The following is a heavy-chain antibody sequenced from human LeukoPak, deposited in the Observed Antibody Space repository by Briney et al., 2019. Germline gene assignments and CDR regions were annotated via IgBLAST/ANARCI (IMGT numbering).Heavy chain of an antibody. J-gene: IGHJ6*02. CDR2: IYYSGST. CDR1: GGSISSGGYY. V-gene: IGHV4-31*03. CDR3: AREVPAASNYYYYGMDV. Sequence: SQTLSLTCTVSGGSISSGGYYWSWIRQHPGKGLEWIGYIYYSGSTYYNPSLKSRVTISVDTSKNQFSLKLSSVTAADTAVYYCAREVPAASNYYYYGMDVWGRGTTVTVSS. D-gene: IGHD2-2*01.